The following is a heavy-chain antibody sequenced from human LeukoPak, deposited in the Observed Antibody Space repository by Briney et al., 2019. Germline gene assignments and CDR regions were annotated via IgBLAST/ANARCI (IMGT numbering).Heavy chain of an antibody. CDR1: GHTFTSYD. V-gene: IGHV1-8*03. CDR3: ARGGVYYDFWSGYYPPYNWLDP. D-gene: IGHD3-3*01. CDR2: MNPNSGNT. Sequence: GASVKVSCKASGHTFTSYDINWVRQATGQGLEWMGWMNPNSGNTGYAQKFQGRVTITRNTSISTAYMELSSLRSEDTAVYYCARGGVYYDFWSGYYPPYNWLDPWGQGTLVTVSS. J-gene: IGHJ5*02.